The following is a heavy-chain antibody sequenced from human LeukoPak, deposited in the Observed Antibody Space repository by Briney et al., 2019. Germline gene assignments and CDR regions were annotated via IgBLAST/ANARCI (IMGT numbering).Heavy chain of an antibody. CDR3: ARVPPLDTAMVNDAFDI. V-gene: IGHV4-30-2*01. CDR1: GGSISSGGYY. Sequence: PSETLSLTCTVSGGSISSGGYYWSWIRQPPGKGLEWIGYIYHSGSTYYNPSLKSRVTISVDTSKNQFSLKLSSVTAADTAVYYCARVPPLDTAMVNDAFDIWGQGTMVTVSS. CDR2: IYHSGST. D-gene: IGHD5-18*01. J-gene: IGHJ3*02.